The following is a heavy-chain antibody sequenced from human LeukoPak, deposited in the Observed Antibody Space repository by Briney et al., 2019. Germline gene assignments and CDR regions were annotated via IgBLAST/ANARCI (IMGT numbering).Heavy chain of an antibody. V-gene: IGHV4-34*01. CDR3: ARIVIDFGVVIPQTVDY. D-gene: IGHD3-3*01. J-gene: IGHJ4*02. Sequence: SETLSLTCAVYGGTFSGYYWSWIRQAPGKGLEWIGEINNSGSTNYNPYLKSRVTISVDTSKSQFCLKLSSVSAADRAVYYCARIVIDFGVVIPQTVDYWGQGNLVTVSS. CDR1: GGTFSGYY. CDR2: INNSGST.